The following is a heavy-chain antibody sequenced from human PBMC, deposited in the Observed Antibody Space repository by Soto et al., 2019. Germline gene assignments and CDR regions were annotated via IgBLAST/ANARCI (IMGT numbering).Heavy chain of an antibody. CDR3: ARHEVPLVGATKTLAPDFDY. CDR1: GYSFTSYW. J-gene: IGHJ4*02. Sequence: GESLKISCKGSGYSFTSYWISWVRQMPGKGLEWVGRIDPSDSYTNYSPSFQGHVTSSADKSISTAYLQWSSLKASDTAMYYCARHEVPLVGATKTLAPDFDYWGQGTLVTVSS. D-gene: IGHD1-26*01. CDR2: IDPSDSYT. V-gene: IGHV5-10-1*01.